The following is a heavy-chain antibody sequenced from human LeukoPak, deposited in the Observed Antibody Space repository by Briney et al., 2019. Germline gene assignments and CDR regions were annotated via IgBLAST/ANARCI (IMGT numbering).Heavy chain of an antibody. CDR1: GGSISSSSYC. D-gene: IGHD3-10*01. Sequence: PSETLSLTCTVSGGSISSSSYCWGWIRQPPGKGLEWIGSIYYSGSTYYNPSLDSRVSISIDTSKNQFSLNLSSLTAADTAVYYCVRDQISCLYVSGTYTGCFFDSWGQGSLVTVSS. V-gene: IGHV4-39*07. J-gene: IGHJ4*02. CDR3: VRDQISCLYVSGTYTGCFFDS. CDR2: IYYSGST.